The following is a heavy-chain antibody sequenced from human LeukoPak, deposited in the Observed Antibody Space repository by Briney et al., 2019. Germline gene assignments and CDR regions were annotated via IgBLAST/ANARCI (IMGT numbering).Heavy chain of an antibody. Sequence: PGGSLRLSCAASGFMFRTYGMQWVRQAPGKGLEWVAVIWYDGTNKYYIDSVKGRFTTSRDNSKNTLYLQMNSLRAEDTAVYFCARGQHSPDYWGQGTLVTVSS. CDR2: IWYDGTNK. CDR3: ARGQHSPDY. CDR1: GFMFRTYG. J-gene: IGHJ4*01. D-gene: IGHD2-15*01. V-gene: IGHV3-33*01.